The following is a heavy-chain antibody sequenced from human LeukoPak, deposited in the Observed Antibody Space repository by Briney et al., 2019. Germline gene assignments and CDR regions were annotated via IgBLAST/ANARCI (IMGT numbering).Heavy chain of an antibody. CDR3: ARERNLRFLEWSLDY. CDR1: GGTFSSYA. CDR2: IIPIFGTA. J-gene: IGHJ4*02. Sequence: SVKVSCKASGGTFSSYAISWVRQAPGQGLEWMGGIIPIFGTANYAQKFQGRVTMTRDTSTSTVYMELSSLRSEDTAVYYCARERNLRFLEWSLDYWGQGTLVTVSS. D-gene: IGHD3-3*01. V-gene: IGHV1-69*05.